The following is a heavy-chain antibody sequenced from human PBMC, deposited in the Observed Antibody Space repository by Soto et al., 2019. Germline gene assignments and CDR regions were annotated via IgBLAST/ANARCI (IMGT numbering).Heavy chain of an antibody. D-gene: IGHD4-4*01. CDR2: IYSGGTT. CDR3: ARNGWGMATVGM. CDR1: GFTVSNNY. J-gene: IGHJ4*02. Sequence: DVQLVESGGGLVQPGGSLRLSCAASGFTVSNNYMIWFRLPPGKGLEWVSLIYSGGTTYYSDSVKGRFTISRDNSKNTLYLQMNSLRVDDTAVYYCARNGWGMATVGMWGPGTLVTVSS. V-gene: IGHV3-53*01.